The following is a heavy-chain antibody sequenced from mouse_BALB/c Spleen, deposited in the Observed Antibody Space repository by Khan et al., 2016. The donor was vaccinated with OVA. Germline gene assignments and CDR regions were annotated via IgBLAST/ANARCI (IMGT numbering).Heavy chain of an antibody. CDR3: ASGTTSTHY. CDR2: ILACGST. D-gene: IGHD2-14*01. J-gene: IGHJ3*01. V-gene: IGHV2-9*02. Sequence: QVQLKESGPGLVAPSQSLSLTCTVTGFSLTSYGVHWVRQPLGKGLQWLGIILACGSTNYNSALMSSLSISKDNSKSQVFLKQYSLETDDEAVYYCASGTTSTHYWGQGTLVTVSA. CDR1: GFSLTSYG.